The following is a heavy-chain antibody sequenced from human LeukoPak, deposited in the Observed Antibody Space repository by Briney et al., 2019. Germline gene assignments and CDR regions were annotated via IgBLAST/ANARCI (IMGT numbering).Heavy chain of an antibody. CDR3: TRLHYDFWSAYDS. D-gene: IGHD3-3*01. J-gene: IGHJ4*02. Sequence: GGSLRLSCAASGFTFSNYWMHWVRQAPGKGVVWVSRINFDGSSTSYADSVKGRFTIFRDNAKNTLYLQMNSLRDEETAVYYCTRLHYDFWSAYDSWGQGTLVTVSS. V-gene: IGHV3-74*01. CDR1: GFTFSNYW. CDR2: INFDGSST.